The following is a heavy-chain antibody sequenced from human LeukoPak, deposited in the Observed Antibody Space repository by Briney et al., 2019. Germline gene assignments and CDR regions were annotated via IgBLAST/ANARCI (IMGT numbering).Heavy chain of an antibody. CDR3: AREYGGANSHGYYY. J-gene: IGHJ4*02. Sequence: GSSVKVSCKASGGTFSSYFISWVRQAPGQGLEWVGRVIPTLGLANYAQSFQGRVTITADKSTGTAYMELSSLRSEDTAVYYCAREYGGANSHGYYYWGQGTLVSVSS. CDR2: VIPTLGLA. V-gene: IGHV1-69*04. D-gene: IGHD4-17*01. CDR1: GGTFSSYF.